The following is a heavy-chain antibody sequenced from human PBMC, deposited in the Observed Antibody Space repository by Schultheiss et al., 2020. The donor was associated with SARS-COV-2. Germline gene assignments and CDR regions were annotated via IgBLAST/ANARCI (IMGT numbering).Heavy chain of an antibody. V-gene: IGHV3-23*01. Sequence: GGSLRLSCAASGFTFSSYAMSWVRQAPGKGLEWVSAISGSGGSTYYADSVKGRFTISRDNSKNTLYLQMNSLRAEDTAVYYCAKVADPIRFLEWLPIEYYFDYWGQGTLVTVSS. CDR2: ISGSGGST. CDR1: GFTFSSYA. J-gene: IGHJ4*02. D-gene: IGHD3-3*01. CDR3: AKVADPIRFLEWLPIEYYFDY.